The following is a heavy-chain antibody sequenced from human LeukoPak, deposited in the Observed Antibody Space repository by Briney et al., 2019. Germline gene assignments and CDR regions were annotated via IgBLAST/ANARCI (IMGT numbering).Heavy chain of an antibody. CDR2: IYYSGST. D-gene: IGHD3-22*01. V-gene: IGHV4-59*08. J-gene: IGHJ5*02. Sequence: SETLSLTCTVSGGSISSYYWSWIRQPPGKGLEWIGYIYYSGSTNYNPSLKSRITISVDTSKNQFSLKLSSVTAADTAVYYCARRLGYYDSSCYDNWFDPWGQGTLVTVSS. CDR1: GGSISSYY. CDR3: ARRLGYYDSSCYDNWFDP.